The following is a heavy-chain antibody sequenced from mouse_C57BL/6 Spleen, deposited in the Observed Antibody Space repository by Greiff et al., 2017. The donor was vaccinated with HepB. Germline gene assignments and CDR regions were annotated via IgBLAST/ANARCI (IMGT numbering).Heavy chain of an antibody. Sequence: EVQLQQSGPELVKPGASVKISCKASGYTFTDYYMNWVKQSHGKSLEWIGDINPNNGGTSYNQKFKGKATLTVDKSSSTAYMELRSLTSEDSAVYYCARWDTTGGYFGYWGQGTTLTVSS. V-gene: IGHV1-26*01. CDR2: INPNNGGT. D-gene: IGHD1-1*01. CDR3: ARWDTTGGYFGY. CDR1: GYTFTDYY. J-gene: IGHJ2*01.